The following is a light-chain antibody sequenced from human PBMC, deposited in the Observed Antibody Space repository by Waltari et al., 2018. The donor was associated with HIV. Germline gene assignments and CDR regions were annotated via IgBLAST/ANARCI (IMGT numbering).Light chain of an antibody. J-gene: IGLJ3*02. Sequence: SYELTQPSSVSVSPGQTARITCSGDVLAKKYARWFQQKPGQAPVLVIYKDSERPSGIPERFSGSSSGTTVTLTISGAQVEDEAHYYCYSAADNDLRVFGGGTKLTVL. V-gene: IGLV3-27*01. CDR1: VLAKKY. CDR2: KDS. CDR3: YSAADNDLRV.